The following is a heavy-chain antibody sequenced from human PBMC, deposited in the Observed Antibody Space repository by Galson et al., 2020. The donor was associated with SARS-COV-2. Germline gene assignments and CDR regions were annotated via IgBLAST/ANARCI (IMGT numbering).Heavy chain of an antibody. Sequence: GGSLRLSCAASGFTFSSYAMHWVRQAPGKGLEWVAVISYDGSNKYYADSVKGRFTISRDNSKNTLYLQMNSLRAEDTAVYYCARDSVSSSWPPWRGYYYGMDVWGQGTTVTVSS. CDR1: GFTFSSYA. CDR2: ISYDGSNK. V-gene: IGHV3-30*04. J-gene: IGHJ6*02. D-gene: IGHD6-13*01. CDR3: ARDSVSSSWPPWRGYYYGMDV.